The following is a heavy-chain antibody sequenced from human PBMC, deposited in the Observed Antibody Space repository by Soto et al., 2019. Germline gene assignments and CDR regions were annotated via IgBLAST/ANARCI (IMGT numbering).Heavy chain of an antibody. Sequence: EVQLVESGGGLVQPGGSLRLSCAASGFTCSSYAMHWVRKAPGKGLEYVSAISSNGGSTYYANSVKGRFTISRDNSKNTLYLQMGSLRAEDMAVYYCARARHYDFWSGYDYWGQGTLVTVSS. CDR2: ISSNGGST. CDR1: GFTCSSYA. D-gene: IGHD3-3*01. J-gene: IGHJ4*02. CDR3: ARARHYDFWSGYDY. V-gene: IGHV3-64*01.